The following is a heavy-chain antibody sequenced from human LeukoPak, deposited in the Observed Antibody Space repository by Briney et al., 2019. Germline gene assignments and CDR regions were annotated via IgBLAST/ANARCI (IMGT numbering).Heavy chain of an antibody. D-gene: IGHD6-19*01. V-gene: IGHV1-2*06. CDR1: GYTFTGYH. CDR3: ARVPHYSSGWYAGDYNWFDP. J-gene: IGHJ5*02. CDR2: INPNSGDT. Sequence: ASVKVSCKASGYTFTGYHMHWVRQAPGQGLEWMGRINPNSGDTNYAQKFQGRVTMTRDTSISTAYMELSRLRSDDTAVYYCARVPHYSSGWYAGDYNWFDPWGQGTLVTVSS.